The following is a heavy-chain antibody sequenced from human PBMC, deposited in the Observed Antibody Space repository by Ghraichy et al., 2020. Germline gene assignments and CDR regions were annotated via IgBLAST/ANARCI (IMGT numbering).Heavy chain of an antibody. V-gene: IGHV5-51*07. CDR3: ARQITGTKGYFDY. Sequence: GESLNISCKGSGYSFTSYWIGWVHQMPGKGLEWMGIIYPGDSDTRYSPSFQGQVTISADKSISTAYLQWSSLKASDTAMYYCARQITGTKGYFDYWGQGTLVTVSS. J-gene: IGHJ4*02. CDR1: GYSFTSYW. CDR2: IYPGDSDT. D-gene: IGHD1-7*01.